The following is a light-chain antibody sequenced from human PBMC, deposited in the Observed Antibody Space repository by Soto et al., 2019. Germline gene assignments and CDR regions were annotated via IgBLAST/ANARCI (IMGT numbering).Light chain of an antibody. J-gene: IGLJ1*01. CDR2: EVS. Sequence: QSALTQPASVSGSPGQSITISCTGTSSDVGGYDYVSWYQLHPGKAPKLMVFEVSNRPSGVSYRFSGSKSGNTACLTISGLQAEDEADYFCSSYSISTAYLFGTGTKVTVL. CDR1: SSDVGGYDY. V-gene: IGLV2-14*01. CDR3: SSYSISTAYL.